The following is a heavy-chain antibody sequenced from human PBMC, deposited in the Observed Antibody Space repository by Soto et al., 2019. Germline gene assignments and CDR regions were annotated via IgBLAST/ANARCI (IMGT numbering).Heavy chain of an antibody. CDR1: GGTFSSYA. Sequence: ASVKVSCKASGGTFSSYAISWVRQAPGQGLEWMGGIIPIFGTANYAQKFQGRVTITADESTSTAYMELSSLRSEDTAVYYCAIATSVVVILDYCYYGMDVWGQGTTVTVSS. D-gene: IGHD3-22*01. V-gene: IGHV1-69*13. CDR2: IIPIFGTA. J-gene: IGHJ6*02. CDR3: AIATSVVVILDYCYYGMDV.